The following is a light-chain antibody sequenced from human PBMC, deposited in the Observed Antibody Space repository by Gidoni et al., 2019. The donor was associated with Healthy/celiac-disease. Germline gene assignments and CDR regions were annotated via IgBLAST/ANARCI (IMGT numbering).Light chain of an antibody. J-gene: IGKJ1*01. CDR3: QQLNSYPPT. V-gene: IGKV1-9*01. CDR1: QGISSY. CDR2: VAS. Sequence: DIQLTEAPSFLSASVGDRVTITCRASQGISSYLAWYQQKPGKAPTRLIYVASTLQSGVPSRFSGSGSGTEFTLTISSLQPEDFATYYCQQLNSYPPTFGQGTKVEIK.